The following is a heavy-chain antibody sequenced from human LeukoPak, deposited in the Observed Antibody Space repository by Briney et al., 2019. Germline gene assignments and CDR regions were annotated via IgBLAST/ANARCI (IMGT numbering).Heavy chain of an antibody. J-gene: IGHJ4*02. CDR3: ARAAGGYNYGPFDY. Sequence: PGRSLRLSCAASGFTFSSYGMHWVRQAPGKGLEWVAVISYDGSNKYYADSVKGRFTISRDNANNSLYLQMHSLRAEDTAVYYCARAAGGYNYGPFDYWGQGTLVTVSS. D-gene: IGHD5-18*01. CDR2: ISYDGSNK. V-gene: IGHV3-30*03. CDR1: GFTFSSYG.